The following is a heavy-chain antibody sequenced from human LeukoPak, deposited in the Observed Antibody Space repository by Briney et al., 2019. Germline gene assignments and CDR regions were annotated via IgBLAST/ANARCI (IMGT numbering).Heavy chain of an antibody. CDR2: ISGSGGST. D-gene: IGHD3-16*02. V-gene: IGHV3-23*01. J-gene: IGHJ4*02. CDR1: GFTFSSYA. CDR3: AKLGDYVWGSYRHTYYFDY. Sequence: GGSLRLSCAASGFTFSSYAMSWVRQAPGKGLEWVSAISGSGGSTYYADSVKGRLTISRDNSKNTLYLQMNSLRAEDTAVYYCAKLGDYVWGSYRHTYYFDYWGQGTLVTVSS.